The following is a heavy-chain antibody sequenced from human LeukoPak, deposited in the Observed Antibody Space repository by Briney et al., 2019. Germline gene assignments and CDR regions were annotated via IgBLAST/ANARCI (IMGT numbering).Heavy chain of an antibody. V-gene: IGHV3-74*01. CDR2: INSDGSTT. Sequence: GGSLRLSCAASGFTFSSYWTHWVRQAPGKGLVWVSRINSDGSTTTYADSVKGRFTISRDNAKNTLYLQMNSLRAEDTAVYYCARRGDYGDYLGQGPLVTVSS. CDR1: GFTFSSYW. J-gene: IGHJ4*02. CDR3: ARRGDYGDY.